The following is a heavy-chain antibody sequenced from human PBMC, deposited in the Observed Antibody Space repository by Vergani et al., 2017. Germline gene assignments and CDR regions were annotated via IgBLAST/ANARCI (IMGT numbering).Heavy chain of an antibody. J-gene: IGHJ3*01. CDR1: GYSFYTYG. CDR2: ISAYNGNT. Sequence: VQLLESGGGLAQPGASVKVSCKASGYSFYTYGISWVRQAPGQGLEWMGLISAYNGNTNYAQKFQGRVTMTRDTSTSTDYMELRSLRSDDTAVYFCARVAPSNSEVTPTAFDVWGQGTMVTVSS. V-gene: IGHV1-18*01. D-gene: IGHD1-1*01. CDR3: ARVAPSNSEVTPTAFDV.